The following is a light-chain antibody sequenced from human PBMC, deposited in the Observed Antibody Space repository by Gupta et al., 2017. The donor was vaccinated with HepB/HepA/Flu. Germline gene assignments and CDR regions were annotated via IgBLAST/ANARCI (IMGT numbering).Light chain of an antibody. CDR2: IAS. V-gene: IGKV1-39*01. CDR1: QHIDNY. CDR3: QQSFSSPRT. J-gene: IGKJ1*01. Sequence: DIQMTQSPSSLSASVGDRVIIACRASQHIDNYLHWYQQKPGKPPKLLIYIASSLQSGVPSRFSGSGSGTDFTLTISSLQPEDFATYYCQQSFSSPRTFGQGTKVEIK.